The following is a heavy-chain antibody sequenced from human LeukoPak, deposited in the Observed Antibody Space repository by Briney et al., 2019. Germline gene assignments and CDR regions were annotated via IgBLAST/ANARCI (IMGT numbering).Heavy chain of an antibody. V-gene: IGHV3-48*01. CDR1: GFTFSNYI. CDR3: AKDRGIVVVVAATHQDY. Sequence: GGSLRLSCAASGFTFSNYIMNWVRQAPWKGLEWVSYISSSGSTIYYADSVKGRFTISRDNAKNSLYLQMNSLRAEDTAVYYCAKDRGIVVVVAATHQDYWGQGTLVTVSS. D-gene: IGHD2-15*01. CDR2: ISSSGSTI. J-gene: IGHJ4*02.